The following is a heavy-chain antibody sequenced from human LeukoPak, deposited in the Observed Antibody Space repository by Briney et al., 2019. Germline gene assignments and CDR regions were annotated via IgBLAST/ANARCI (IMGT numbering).Heavy chain of an antibody. CDR3: AKDLGGSATTV. D-gene: IGHD2-2*01. CDR1: GGSFSGYY. V-gene: IGHV3-11*01. CDR2: ISSSGSTI. Sequence: LSLTCAVYGGSFSGYYWSWIRQPPGKGLEWVSYISSSGSTIYYADSVKGRFTISRDNAKNSLFLQMNSLRVEDTALYYCAKDLGGSATTVWGQGTLVTVSS. J-gene: IGHJ4*02.